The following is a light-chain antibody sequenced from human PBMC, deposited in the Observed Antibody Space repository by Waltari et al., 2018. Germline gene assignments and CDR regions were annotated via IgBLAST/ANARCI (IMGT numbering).Light chain of an antibody. CDR1: QSLVQSDGSIF. J-gene: IGKJ2*01. CDR2: KVY. CDR3: LQSSQWPYA. Sequence: DVVMTQSPLSLAVTLGQPASISCWSSQSLVQSDGSIFLNWFHQKPGQSPRRLIYKVYNRESGVPDRFSGSGLGTDFTLKISRVEAEDVGIYYCLQSSQWPYAFGQGTKLEIK. V-gene: IGKV2-30*02.